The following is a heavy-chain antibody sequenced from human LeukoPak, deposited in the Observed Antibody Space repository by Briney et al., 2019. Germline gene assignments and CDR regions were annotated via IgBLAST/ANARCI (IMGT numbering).Heavy chain of an antibody. CDR3: ATRAWGAAGSYYYYYMDV. CDR2: ISGSGGST. V-gene: IGHV3-23*01. CDR1: GFTFSSYA. J-gene: IGHJ6*03. Sequence: GGSLRLSCAASGFTFSSYAMSWVRQAPGKGLEWVSAISGSGGSTYYADSVKGRFTIPRDNSKNTLYLQMNSLRAEDTAVYYCATRAWGAAGSYYYYYMDVWGKGTTVTISS. D-gene: IGHD6-13*01.